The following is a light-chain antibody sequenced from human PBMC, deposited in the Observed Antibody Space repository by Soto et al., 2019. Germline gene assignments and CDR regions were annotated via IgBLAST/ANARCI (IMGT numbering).Light chain of an antibody. CDR1: QYIDYN. J-gene: IGKJ4*01. V-gene: IGKV3-11*01. CDR3: QQYDRWPVT. Sequence: EVVLTQSPATLSLSPGERATLSCRTSQYIDYNLARFQQKPGQTPRLLILAASQRAAGVPARFRGSGSGTDFTLTISSLEPEDFAVYYCQQYDRWPVTFGGGTKVEIK. CDR2: AAS.